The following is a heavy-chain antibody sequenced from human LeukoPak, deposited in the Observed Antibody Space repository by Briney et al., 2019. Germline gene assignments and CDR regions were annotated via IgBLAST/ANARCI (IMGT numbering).Heavy chain of an antibody. Sequence: ASVKVSCKASGYTFINYDINWVRQATGQGPEWMGWMNPNSGATGYPQEFQGRVSMTRDTSTGTAYMELSSLRSDDTAVYYCARSGFGVGIWFDPWGQGTQVTVSS. CDR1: GYTFINYD. CDR2: MNPNSGAT. J-gene: IGHJ5*02. D-gene: IGHD3-3*01. CDR3: ARSGFGVGIWFDP. V-gene: IGHV1-8*01.